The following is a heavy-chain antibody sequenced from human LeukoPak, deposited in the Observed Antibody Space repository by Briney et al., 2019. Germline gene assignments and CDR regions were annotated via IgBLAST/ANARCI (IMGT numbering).Heavy chain of an antibody. J-gene: IGHJ4*02. D-gene: IGHD6-19*01. V-gene: IGHV3-7*01. CDR1: GFTFSSYW. Sequence: PGGSLRLSCAASGFTFSSYWMSWVRQAPGKGLEWVANIKQDGSEKYYVDSMKGRFTISRDNAKNTLYLQMNSLRAEDTAVYYCARERLAVAGPFDYWGQGTLVTVSS. CDR3: ARERLAVAGPFDY. CDR2: IKQDGSEK.